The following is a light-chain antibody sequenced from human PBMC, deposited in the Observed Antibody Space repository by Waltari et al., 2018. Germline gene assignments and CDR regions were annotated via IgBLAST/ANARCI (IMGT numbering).Light chain of an antibody. V-gene: IGKV1-39*01. CDR2: GAS. CDR1: QDINRN. Sequence: DIQMTQSPSSLSPSVGDRIIITCRASQDINRNLHWYQKQVGKAPKLLIYGASNLQSGVPSRFSGSGSETDYTLIISSLQPEDSASYFCQQSHSVPYTFGQETKLVIK. J-gene: IGKJ2*01. CDR3: QQSHSVPYT.